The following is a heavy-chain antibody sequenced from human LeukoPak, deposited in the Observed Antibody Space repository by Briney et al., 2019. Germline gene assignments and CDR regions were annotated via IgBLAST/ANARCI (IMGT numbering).Heavy chain of an antibody. CDR3: ARACSGGSCYFNY. V-gene: IGHV4-34*01. CDR2: INHSGST. J-gene: IGHJ4*02. CDR1: GGSFSGYY. Sequence: SETLSLTCAVYGGSFSGYYWSWIRQPPGKGLEWIGEINHSGSTNYNPSLKGRVTISVDTSKNQFSLKLSSVTAADTAVYYCARACSGGSCYFNYWGQGTLVTVSS. D-gene: IGHD2-15*01.